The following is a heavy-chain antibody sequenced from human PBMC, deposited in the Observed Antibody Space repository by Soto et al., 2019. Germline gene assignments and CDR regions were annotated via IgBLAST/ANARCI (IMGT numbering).Heavy chain of an antibody. CDR3: ARQSLRTYYYDSSGYPRLDYYYGMDV. V-gene: IGHV4-59*08. D-gene: IGHD3-22*01. J-gene: IGHJ6*02. CDR1: GGSISSYY. Sequence: SETLSLTCTVSGGSISSYYWSWIRQPPGKGLEWIGYIYYSGSTNYNPSLKSRVTISVDTSKNQFSLKLSSVTAADTAVYYCARQSLRTYYYDSSGYPRLDYYYGMDVWGQGTTVTVSS. CDR2: IYYSGST.